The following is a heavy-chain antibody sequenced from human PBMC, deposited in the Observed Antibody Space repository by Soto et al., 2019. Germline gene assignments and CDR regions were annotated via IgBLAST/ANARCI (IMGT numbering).Heavy chain of an antibody. CDR3: ARDGLISVAGVDFDY. Sequence: EVQLVESGGGLVQPGGSLRLSCAASGFTFSSYWMHWVRQVPGKGLVWVSRIKSDGSRTDYADSVEGRFTISRDNGKNTLYLHMNSLRADDTAVYYCARDGLISVAGVDFDYWGRGTLVTVSS. CDR2: IKSDGSRT. CDR1: GFTFSSYW. V-gene: IGHV3-74*01. D-gene: IGHD6-13*01. J-gene: IGHJ4*02.